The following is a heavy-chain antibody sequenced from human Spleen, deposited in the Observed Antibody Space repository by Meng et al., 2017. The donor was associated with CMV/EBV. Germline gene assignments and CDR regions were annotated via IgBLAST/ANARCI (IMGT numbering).Heavy chain of an antibody. J-gene: IGHJ4*02. CDR2: IKQDGSEK. Sequence: GESLKISCAASGFTFNIYYMSWIRQAPGKGLEWVANIKQDGSEKYYVDSVKGRFTISRDNAKNSLYLQMNSLRVEDSAVYYCVRGMGTDWGQGTLVTVSS. CDR1: GFTFNIYY. V-gene: IGHV3-7*01. CDR3: VRGMGTD. D-gene: IGHD5-24*01.